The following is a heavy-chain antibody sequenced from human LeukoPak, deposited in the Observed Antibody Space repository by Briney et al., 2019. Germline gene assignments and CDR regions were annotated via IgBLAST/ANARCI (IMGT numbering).Heavy chain of an antibody. D-gene: IGHD2-2*01. J-gene: IGHJ4*02. CDR1: GGPIRSYY. Sequence: SETLSLTCTVSGGPIRSYYWSWIRHPPGKGLEPIGYIYYSGSTNYNPSLKSRVTISVDTSKNQFSLKLSSVTAADTAVYYCAGGRGYCSSTSCYGNFDYWGQGTLVTVSS. V-gene: IGHV4-59*01. CDR2: IYYSGST. CDR3: AGGRGYCSSTSCYGNFDY.